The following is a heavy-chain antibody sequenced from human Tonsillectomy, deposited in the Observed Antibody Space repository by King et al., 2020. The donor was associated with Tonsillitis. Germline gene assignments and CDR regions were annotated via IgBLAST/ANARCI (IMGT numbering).Heavy chain of an antibody. Sequence: VQLVESGGGLVQPGGSLRLSCAASGFTFSSYWMHWVRQAPGKGLVWVSRINSDGSSTSYADSVKGRFTISRDNAKNTLYLQMNSLRAEDTAVYYCARVGKGLRYFDWPYDAFDIWDQGTMVTVSS. D-gene: IGHD3-9*01. V-gene: IGHV3-74*01. CDR2: INSDGSST. CDR3: ARVGKGLRYFDWPYDAFDI. CDR1: GFTFSSYW. J-gene: IGHJ3*02.